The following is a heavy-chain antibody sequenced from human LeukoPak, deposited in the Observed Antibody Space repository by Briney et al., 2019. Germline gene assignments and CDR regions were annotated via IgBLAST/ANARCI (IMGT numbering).Heavy chain of an antibody. Sequence: GGSLRLSCVASGFTFSNAWMSWVRQAPGKGLEWVGRIKSTTDGGTTDYAAPVKGRFTISRDDSKNTLYLQMNSLKTEVTAVYYCAASYYDSSGYRAWGQGTLVTVSS. CDR2: IKSTTDGGTT. J-gene: IGHJ5*02. CDR1: GFTFSNAW. CDR3: AASYYDSSGYRA. D-gene: IGHD3-22*01. V-gene: IGHV3-15*01.